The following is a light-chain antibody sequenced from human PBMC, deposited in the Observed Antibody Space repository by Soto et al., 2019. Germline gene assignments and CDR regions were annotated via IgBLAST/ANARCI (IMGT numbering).Light chain of an antibody. Sequence: ELGLTHSPSSLSLITFYIATLSFRASQNVDRDLAWYVQKPGQAPRLLIYGASSRATGIQDRFSGSGSGTDFTLTISRLEPEDFAVYYFRQYGRARELGFGWGSMVDVK. J-gene: IGKJ4*01. V-gene: IGKV3-20*01. CDR1: QNVDRD. CDR2: GAS. CDR3: RQYGRARELG.